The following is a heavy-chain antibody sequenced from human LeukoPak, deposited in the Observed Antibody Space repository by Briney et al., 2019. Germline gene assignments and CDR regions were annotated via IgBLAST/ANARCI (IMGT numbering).Heavy chain of an antibody. Sequence: PGGSLRLSCAASGFTFSSYSMNWVRQAPGKGLEWVSSISSSSSYIYYADSVKGRFTISRDNAKNSLYLQTNSLRAEDTAVYYCARVPTTVPSGGFDYWGQGTLVTVSS. CDR2: ISSSSSYI. CDR1: GFTFSSYS. D-gene: IGHD4-17*01. V-gene: IGHV3-21*01. J-gene: IGHJ4*02. CDR3: ARVPTTVPSGGFDY.